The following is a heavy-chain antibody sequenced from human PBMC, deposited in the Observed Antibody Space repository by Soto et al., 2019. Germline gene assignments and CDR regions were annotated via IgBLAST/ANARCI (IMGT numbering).Heavy chain of an antibody. V-gene: IGHV4-30-4*01. Sequence: QVQLRESGPGLVKPSQTLSLTCSVSGASVAGGSYYWSWVRQPPGKCLEWIGYIPSRGRPFYNRSLTSRGTISADTSKNQLSLQLTSVTAADTAVYYCARTTYSGYDFGLWGQGTLVTVSS. D-gene: IGHD5-12*01. CDR2: IPSRGRP. CDR1: GASVAGGSYY. J-gene: IGHJ5*02. CDR3: ARTTYSGYDFGL.